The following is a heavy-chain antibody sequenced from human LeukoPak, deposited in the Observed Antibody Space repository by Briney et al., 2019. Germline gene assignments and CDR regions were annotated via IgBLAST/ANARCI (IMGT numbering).Heavy chain of an antibody. CDR3: AKKMGEYFHH. CDR2: ISGSGGST. J-gene: IGHJ1*01. V-gene: IGHV3-23*01. D-gene: IGHD2-8*01. CDR1: GFTFNNYV. Sequence: GSLRLSCAASGFTFNNYVMNWVRQAPGKGLEWVSAISGSGGSTYYADSVKGRFTISRDNSKNTLYLQMNNLRAEDTAVYYCAKKMGEYFHHWGQGTLVTVSS.